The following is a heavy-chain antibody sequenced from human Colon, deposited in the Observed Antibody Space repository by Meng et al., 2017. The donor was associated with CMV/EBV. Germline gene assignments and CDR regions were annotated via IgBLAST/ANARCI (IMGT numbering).Heavy chain of an antibody. CDR3: AREDFSTSSFDF. V-gene: IGHV3-74*01. D-gene: IGHD3-3*01. Sequence: GSLRLSCAASGLSFSDAWMSWVRQAPGKGLVWVSRINSDGSSISYADFVKGRFTISRDNAKNMVYLQMNNVTADDTALYYCAREDFSTSSFDFWGQGTLVTVSS. CDR1: GLSFSDAW. J-gene: IGHJ4*02. CDR2: INSDGSSI.